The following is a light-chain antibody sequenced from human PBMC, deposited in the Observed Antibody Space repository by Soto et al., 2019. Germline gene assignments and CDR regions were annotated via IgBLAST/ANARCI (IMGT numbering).Light chain of an antibody. J-gene: IGLJ2*01. CDR1: SSDVGGYNY. Sequence: QSALTQPPSASGSPGQSVTISCTGSSSDVGGYNYVSWYQQHPGKAPKLMIYEVSKRPSGVPDRLSGSKSGNTASLTVSGLQAEDEADYYCSSYTSSSIVVFGGGTKLTVL. CDR3: SSYTSSSIVV. CDR2: EVS. V-gene: IGLV2-8*01.